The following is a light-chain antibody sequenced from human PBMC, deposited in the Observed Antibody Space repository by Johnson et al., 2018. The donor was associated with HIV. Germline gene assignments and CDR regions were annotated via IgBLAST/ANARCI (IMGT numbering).Light chain of an antibody. Sequence: QSVLTQPPSVSAAPGQKVTISCSGSSFNIGNNYVSWYQQLPGTAPKLLIYENNKRPSGIPDRFSGSKSGTSATLAITGLQPGEEADYYCGTWDSSLSAYVFGTGTKVTVL. V-gene: IGLV1-51*02. CDR2: ENN. CDR1: SFNIGNNY. CDR3: GTWDSSLSAYV. J-gene: IGLJ1*01.